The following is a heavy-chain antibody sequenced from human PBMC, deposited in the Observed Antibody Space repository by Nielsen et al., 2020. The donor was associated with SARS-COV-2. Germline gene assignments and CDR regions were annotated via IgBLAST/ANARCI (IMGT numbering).Heavy chain of an antibody. CDR2: IIPIFGTA. CDR1: GGTFSSYA. V-gene: IGHV1-69*06. J-gene: IGHJ4*02. Sequence: SVKVSCRASGGTFSSYAISWVRQAPGQGLEWMGGIIPIFGTANYAQKFQGRVTITADKSTSTAYMELSSLRSEDTAVYYCARGNYYDSSGQFDYWGQGTLVTVSS. CDR3: ARGNYYDSSGQFDY. D-gene: IGHD3-22*01.